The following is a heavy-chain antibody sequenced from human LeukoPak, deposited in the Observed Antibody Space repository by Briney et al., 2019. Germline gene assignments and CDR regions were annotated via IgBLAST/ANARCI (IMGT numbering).Heavy chain of an antibody. Sequence: PGGSLGLSCAASGFTFTTYAMSWVRQAPGRGLEWVSAISGSGTRTYYADSVKGRFTVSRDNSKNTLYLQMNSLRAEDTAIYYCAREPTAAGYVDYWGQGTLATVSS. J-gene: IGHJ4*02. CDR2: ISGSGTRT. V-gene: IGHV3-23*01. D-gene: IGHD3-16*01. CDR1: GFTFTTYA. CDR3: AREPTAAGYVDY.